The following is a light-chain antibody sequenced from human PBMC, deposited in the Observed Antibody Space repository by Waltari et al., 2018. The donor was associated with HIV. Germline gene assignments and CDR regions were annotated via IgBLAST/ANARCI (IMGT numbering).Light chain of an antibody. CDR2: LRA. CDR3: MQGLQIPRT. Sequence: EIILTQSPLSLPVTPGEPASISCRSNQSLLHSDGYNYLDWYLQKPGQSPQLLIYLRANRASGVPDRFSDSGSGTDFTLKISRVEAEDVGLYYCMQGLQIPRTFGQGTKVEMK. CDR1: QSLLHSDGYNY. J-gene: IGKJ1*01. V-gene: IGKV2-28*01.